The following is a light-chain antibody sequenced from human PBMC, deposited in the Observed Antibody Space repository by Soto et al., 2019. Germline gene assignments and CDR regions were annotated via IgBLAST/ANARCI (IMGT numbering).Light chain of an antibody. CDR3: ATWDDSLNGHVV. CDR1: SSNIGSNI. J-gene: IGLJ2*01. Sequence: QSVLTQPPSASGTPGQRVTMSCSGSSSNIGSNIVNWYQQLPGTAPKLVIYNNNHRPSGVPDRFSGSKSGTSASLAISGLQSEDEADYYCATWDDSLNGHVVFGGGTKLTVL. V-gene: IGLV1-44*01. CDR2: NNN.